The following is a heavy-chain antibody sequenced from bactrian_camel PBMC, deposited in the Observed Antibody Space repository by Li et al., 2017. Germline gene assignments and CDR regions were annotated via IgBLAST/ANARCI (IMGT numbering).Heavy chain of an antibody. D-gene: IGHD6*01. V-gene: IGHV3-1*01. CDR1: GFTFNNFA. Sequence: VQLVESGGGSVQAGGSLRLSCVASGFTFNNFAMSWVRQAPGKGLEWISTISGNGYSTWYGEYVRGRFTISKDVAKNTLYLQMNSLKSDDTAMYFCAADSSSWYHYYRWGRGTQVTVS. CDR3: AADSSSWYHYYR. J-gene: IGHJ4*01. CDR2: ISGNGYST.